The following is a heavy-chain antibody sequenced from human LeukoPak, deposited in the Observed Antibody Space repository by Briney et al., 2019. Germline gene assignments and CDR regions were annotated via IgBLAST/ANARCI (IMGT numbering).Heavy chain of an antibody. CDR1: GGSFSGYY. V-gene: IGHV4-34*01. CDR2: INHSGST. CDR3: ARGKRAYCGGDCYTPIFDY. J-gene: IGHJ4*02. D-gene: IGHD2-21*02. Sequence: SETLSLTCAVYGGSFSGYYWSRIRQPPGKGLEWIGEINHSGSTNYNPSLKSRVTISVDTSKNQFSLKPSSVTAADTAVYYCARGKRAYCGGDCYTPIFDYWGQGTLVTVSS.